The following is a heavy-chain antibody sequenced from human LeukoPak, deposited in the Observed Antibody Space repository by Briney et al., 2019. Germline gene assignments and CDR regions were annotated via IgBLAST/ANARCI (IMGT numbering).Heavy chain of an antibody. J-gene: IGHJ4*02. D-gene: IGHD6-19*01. CDR2: ISDSGGTT. CDR3: AIDLAHDIAVAPRGY. Sequence: PGGSLRLSCAASGLTFSSCAMSWVRQAPGKGLEWVSGISDSGGTTSYTDSVKGRFTISRDNSKSTLYLQMNSLRAEDTAVYYCAIDLAHDIAVAPRGYWGQGTLVTVSS. CDR1: GLTFSSCA. V-gene: IGHV3-23*01.